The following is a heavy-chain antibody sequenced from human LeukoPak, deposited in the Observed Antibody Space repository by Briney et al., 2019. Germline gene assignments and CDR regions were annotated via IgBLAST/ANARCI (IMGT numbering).Heavy chain of an antibody. J-gene: IGHJ4*02. D-gene: IGHD3-22*01. CDR2: IYYSGST. V-gene: IGHV4-59*01. Sequence: SETLSLTCTVSGGSISSYYWSWIRQPPGKGLEWIGYIYYSGSTNYNPSLKNRVTISVDTSKNQFSLKLSPVTAADTAVYYCARGGWNKFDYWGQGTLVTVSS. CDR1: GGSISSYY. CDR3: ARGGWNKFDY.